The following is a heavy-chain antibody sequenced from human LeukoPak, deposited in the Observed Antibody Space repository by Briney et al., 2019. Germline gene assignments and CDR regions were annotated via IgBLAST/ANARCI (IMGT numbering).Heavy chain of an antibody. CDR2: IYYSGST. CDR3: ARGRRGTIFGVVTSNGYLYYYYYMDV. D-gene: IGHD3-3*01. CDR1: GGSLSSYY. V-gene: IGHV4-59*01. J-gene: IGHJ6*03. Sequence: PSETLSLTCTVSGGSLSSYYWSWMRQPPGKGLEWIGYIYYSGSTNYNPSLKSRVTISVDTSKNQFSLKLSSVTAADTAVYYCARGRRGTIFGVVTSNGYLYYYYYMDVWGKGTTVTVSS.